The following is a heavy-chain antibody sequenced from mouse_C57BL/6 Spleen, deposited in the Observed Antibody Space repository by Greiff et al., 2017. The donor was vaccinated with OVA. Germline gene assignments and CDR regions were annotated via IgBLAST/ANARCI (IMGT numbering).Heavy chain of an antibody. CDR1: GYAFSSSW. V-gene: IGHV1-82*01. Sequence: VQLQQSGPELVKPGASVKISCTASGYAFSSSWMNWVKQRPGQGLEWIGRIYPGDGDTNYIEKFKGKSTLTADKSSSTTYMQLSSLTTEYSAVYFCARTGAYGSSFDYWGQGTTLTVSS. CDR2: IYPGDGDT. J-gene: IGHJ2*01. D-gene: IGHD1-1*01. CDR3: ARTGAYGSSFDY.